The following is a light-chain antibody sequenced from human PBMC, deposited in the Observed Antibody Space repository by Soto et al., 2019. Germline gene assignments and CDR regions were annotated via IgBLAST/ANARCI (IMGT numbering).Light chain of an antibody. CDR3: QQRSSSWT. Sequence: EIVLTQSPGTLSLSAGERATLSCRASQSVSGYLAWYQHKPGQPPRLLIYDASNRATGIPARFSGSGSGTDFTLTISTLVPEDFAVYYCQQRSSSWTFGQGTKVDIK. CDR2: DAS. V-gene: IGKV3-11*01. J-gene: IGKJ1*01. CDR1: QSVSGY.